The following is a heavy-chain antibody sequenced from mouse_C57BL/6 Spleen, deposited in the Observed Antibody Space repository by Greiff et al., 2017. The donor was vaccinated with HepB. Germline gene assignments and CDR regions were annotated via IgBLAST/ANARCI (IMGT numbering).Heavy chain of an antibody. V-gene: IGHV5-6*01. J-gene: IGHJ1*03. Sequence: EVQLVESGGDLVKPGGSLKLSCAASGFTFSSYGMSWVRQTPDKRLEWVATISSGGSYTYYPDSVKGRFTISRDNAKNTLYLQMSSLKSEDTAMYYCARPSTVVADWYFDVWGTGTTVTVSS. D-gene: IGHD1-1*01. CDR3: ARPSTVVADWYFDV. CDR2: ISSGGSYT. CDR1: GFTFSSYG.